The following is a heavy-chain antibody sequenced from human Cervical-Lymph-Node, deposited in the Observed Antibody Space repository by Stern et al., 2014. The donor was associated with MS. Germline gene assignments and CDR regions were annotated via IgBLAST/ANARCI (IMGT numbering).Heavy chain of an antibody. D-gene: IGHD5-12*01. CDR1: GASVSSSGYY. V-gene: IGHV4-31*03. J-gene: IGHJ4*02. Sequence: QLHLQESGPGLVKPSQTVSLTCTVSGASVSSSGYYWSWIRQHPGKGLEWIGYIYYTGSTYYNPSLKSRVSISVYTSKNRFSLRLSSVTAADTAVYFCARGATINDFDFWGQGTLVTVSS. CDR3: ARGATINDFDF. CDR2: IYYTGST.